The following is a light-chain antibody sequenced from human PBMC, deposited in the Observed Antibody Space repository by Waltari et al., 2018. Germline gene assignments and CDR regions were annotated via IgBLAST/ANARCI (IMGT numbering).Light chain of an antibody. CDR2: YKSDSDK. CDR1: SGINVGTYR. Sequence: QAVLTQPSSLYASPGASASLTCPLRSGINVGTYRIYWYQQKPGSRPQYLLRYKSDSDKQQGSGVPSRFSASKDASANAGILLISGLQSEDEADYYCMIWHTSAWVFGGGTKLTVL. CDR3: MIWHTSAWV. J-gene: IGLJ3*02. V-gene: IGLV5-45*03.